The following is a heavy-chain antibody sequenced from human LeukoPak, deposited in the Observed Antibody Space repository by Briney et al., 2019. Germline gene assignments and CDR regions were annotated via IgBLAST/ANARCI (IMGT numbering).Heavy chain of an antibody. J-gene: IGHJ4*02. CDR1: GVTFSSYA. D-gene: IGHD2-2*01. V-gene: IGHV3-23*01. Sequence: GGSLRLSCAASGVTFSSYAMSTVRQAPGTWLERASSISGSCGSTYYADSVKGRFTISRDNSKNTLYLQMNSLRAEDTAVYYCAKGRVPPFDYWGQGTLVTVSS. CDR2: ISGSCGST. CDR3: AKGRVPPFDY.